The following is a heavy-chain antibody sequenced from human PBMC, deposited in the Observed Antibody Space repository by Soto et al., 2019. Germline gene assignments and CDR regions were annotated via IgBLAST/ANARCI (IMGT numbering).Heavy chain of an antibody. Sequence: SETLSLTCAVYGGSFSGYYWSWIRQPPGKGLEWIGEINHSGSTNYNPSLKSRVTISVDTSKNQFSLKLSSVTAADTAVYYCASAPQYSSSTGLGWFDPWGQGTLVTVSS. CDR2: INHSGST. D-gene: IGHD6-6*01. V-gene: IGHV4-34*01. J-gene: IGHJ5*02. CDR3: ASAPQYSSSTGLGWFDP. CDR1: GGSFSGYY.